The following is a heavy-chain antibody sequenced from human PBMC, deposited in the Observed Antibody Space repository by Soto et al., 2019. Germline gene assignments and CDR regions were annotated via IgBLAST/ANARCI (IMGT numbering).Heavy chain of an antibody. Sequence: VQLVQSGAEVKRHGSSGKVSCKASGGAFNNYAIYWVRQAPGQGREWLGTIVPVFPSVYYAPRCQGRLTITADGSTDTVYMMLTSLKSEDTAVYYCAREMPSTAAAYFYYGLNVLGQGTSVTVSS. CDR3: AREMPSTAAAYFYYGLNV. D-gene: IGHD6-13*01. J-gene: IGHJ6*02. V-gene: IGHV1-69*18. CDR1: GGAFNNYA. CDR2: IVPVFPSV.